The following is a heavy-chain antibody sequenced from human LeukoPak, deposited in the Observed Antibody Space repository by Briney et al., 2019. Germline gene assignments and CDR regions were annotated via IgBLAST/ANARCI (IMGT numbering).Heavy chain of an antibody. V-gene: IGHV3-21*01. J-gene: IGHJ6*03. CDR3: ARGLRDYYMDV. CDR2: ISSSRSYI. Sequence: GGSLRLSCAASGFTFSSYSINWVRQAPGKGLEWVSSISSSRSYIYYADSVKGRFTISRDNAKNSLYLQLNSLRAEDTAVYYCARGLRDYYMDVWGKGTTVTVSS. CDR1: GFTFSSYS.